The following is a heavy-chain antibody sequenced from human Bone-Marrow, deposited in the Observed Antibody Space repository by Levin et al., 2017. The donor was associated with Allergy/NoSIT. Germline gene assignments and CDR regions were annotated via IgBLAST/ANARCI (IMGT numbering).Heavy chain of an antibody. CDR2: ISGSGGST. Sequence: GESLKISCAASGFTFSSYAMSWVRQAPGKGLEWVSGISGSGGSTYYADSVKGRFTISRDNSKNTVYLQMSSLRAEDTAVYYCAKGLYALWFGKSRGTDYWGQGTLVTVSS. D-gene: IGHD3-10*01. CDR3: AKGLYALWFGKSRGTDY. V-gene: IGHV3-23*01. CDR1: GFTFSSYA. J-gene: IGHJ4*02.